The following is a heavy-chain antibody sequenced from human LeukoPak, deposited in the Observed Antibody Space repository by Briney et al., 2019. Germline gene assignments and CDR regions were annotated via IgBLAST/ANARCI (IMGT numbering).Heavy chain of an antibody. V-gene: IGHV4-39*07. CDR2: ISYSGNS. Sequence: SETLSLTCTVSGGSISSSGYYWGWIRQPPGKGLEWIGSISYSGNSYYNPSLTSRVTISADTSKNQFSLRLSSVTAADTDVYFCARGASSYSSSSDYYNYYYMDVWGKGTTVTVSS. J-gene: IGHJ6*03. CDR3: ARGASSYSSSSDYYNYYYMDV. CDR1: GGSISSSGYY. D-gene: IGHD6-6*01.